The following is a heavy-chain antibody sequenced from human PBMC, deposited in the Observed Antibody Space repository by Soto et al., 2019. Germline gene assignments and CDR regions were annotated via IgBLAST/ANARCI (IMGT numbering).Heavy chain of an antibody. V-gene: IGHV3-23*01. D-gene: IGHD2-21*01. Sequence: EVQLLESGGGLVQTGGSLRLSCAASGFTFSSYSLSWVRQAPGKGLEWVSAISGSGTTIYYADSVKGRFTISRDNSKNTLYMQMNSLRADDTAVYYGAKGGVITIKDYWGQGTLVTVSS. CDR1: GFTFSSYS. CDR3: AKGGVITIKDY. CDR2: ISGSGTTI. J-gene: IGHJ4*02.